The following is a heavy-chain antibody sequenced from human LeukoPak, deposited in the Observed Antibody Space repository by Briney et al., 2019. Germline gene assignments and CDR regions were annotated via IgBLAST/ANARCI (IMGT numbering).Heavy chain of an antibody. CDR2: ISSSSSTI. D-gene: IGHD5-18*01. V-gene: IGHV3-48*04. CDR1: GFTFSSYS. CDR3: ARDIRGYSYGYAPGFDY. Sequence: GGSLRPSCAASGFTFSSYSMNWVRQAPGKGLEWVSYISSSSSTIYYADSVKGRFTISRDNAKNSLYLQMNSLRAEDTAVYYCARDIRGYSYGYAPGFDYWGQGTLVTVSS. J-gene: IGHJ4*02.